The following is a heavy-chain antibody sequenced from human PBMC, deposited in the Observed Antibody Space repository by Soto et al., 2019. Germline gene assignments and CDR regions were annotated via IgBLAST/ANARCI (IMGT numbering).Heavy chain of an antibody. CDR1: GFTFGDYA. Sequence: GGSLRLSCTASGFTFGDYALSWFRQAPGKGLEWVGFIRSRTYGETTEYAASVKGRFTISRDNSKNTLYLRMNSLRSDDTAVYYCVKEANPFINTLVVLIFDYWGQGTQVTVSS. CDR3: VKEANPFINTLVVLIFDY. V-gene: IGHV3-49*03. D-gene: IGHD3-22*01. CDR2: IRSRTYGETT. J-gene: IGHJ4*02.